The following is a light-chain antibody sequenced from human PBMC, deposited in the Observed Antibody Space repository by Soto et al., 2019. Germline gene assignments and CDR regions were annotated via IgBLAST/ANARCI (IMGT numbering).Light chain of an antibody. CDR2: GAS. CDR3: QQYNDWPS. V-gene: IGKV3D-15*01. CDR1: QSVSIN. Sequence: EVVMTQSPATLSVSPGERATLSCGASQSVSINLAWYQQKPGQAPRLLIYGASTRATGIPARFSGSGSGTEFTLTISSLQSEDFALYYCQQYNDWPSFGPGSKVDV. J-gene: IGKJ3*01.